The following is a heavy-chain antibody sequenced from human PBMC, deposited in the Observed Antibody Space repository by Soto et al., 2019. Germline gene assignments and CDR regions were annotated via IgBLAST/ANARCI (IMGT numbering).Heavy chain of an antibody. Sequence: ASVKVSCKASGGTFSSYAISWVRQAPGQRLEWMGWINAGNGNTKYSQKFQGRVTITRDTSASTAYMELSSLRSEDTAVYYCARTSGYYFYDYWGQGTLVTVSS. D-gene: IGHD3-3*01. CDR2: INAGNGNT. J-gene: IGHJ4*02. CDR1: GGTFSSYA. V-gene: IGHV1-3*01. CDR3: ARTSGYYFYDY.